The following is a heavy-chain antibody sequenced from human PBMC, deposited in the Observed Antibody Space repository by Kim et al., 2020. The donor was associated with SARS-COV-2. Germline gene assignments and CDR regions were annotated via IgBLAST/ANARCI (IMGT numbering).Heavy chain of an antibody. J-gene: IGHJ4*02. CDR1: GGSISSSSYY. D-gene: IGHD1-26*01. V-gene: IGHV4-39*01. Sequence: SETLSLTCTVSGGSISSSSYYWGWIRQPPGKGLEWIGSIYYSGSTYYNPCLKRRVTISVDTSKNQFSLKLSSVTAAVTAVYHCARHGSSQDYWGQGTLVTVSS. CDR3: ARHGSSQDY. CDR2: IYYSGST.